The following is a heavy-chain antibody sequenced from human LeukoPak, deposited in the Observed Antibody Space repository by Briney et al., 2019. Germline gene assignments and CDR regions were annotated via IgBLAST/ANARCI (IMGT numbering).Heavy chain of an antibody. D-gene: IGHD6-13*01. CDR1: LFTLSSHS. Sequence: PGYSLTLSCAHSLFTLSSHSMILLRQAPRTALEWVSSISSSLIYLYYPDSVKGRFTISRDNAKNSLYLQMNSLRAEDTAVYYCARVELSEAAGTLDYWYFDLWGRGTLVTVSS. CDR3: ARVELSEAAGTLDYWYFDL. CDR2: ISSSLIYL. J-gene: IGHJ2*01. V-gene: IGHV3-21*01.